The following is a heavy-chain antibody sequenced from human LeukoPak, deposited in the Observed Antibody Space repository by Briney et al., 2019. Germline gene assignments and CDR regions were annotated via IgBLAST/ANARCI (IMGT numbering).Heavy chain of an antibody. Sequence: ASVKVSCKASGYTFTGYYMHWVRQAPGQGLEWMGWINPNSGGTNYTQKFQGWVTMTRDTSISTAYMELSRLRSDDTAVYYCAKGNYDILTIDYWGQGTLVTVSS. V-gene: IGHV1-2*04. D-gene: IGHD3-9*01. CDR1: GYTFTGYY. CDR3: AKGNYDILTIDY. J-gene: IGHJ4*02. CDR2: INPNSGGT.